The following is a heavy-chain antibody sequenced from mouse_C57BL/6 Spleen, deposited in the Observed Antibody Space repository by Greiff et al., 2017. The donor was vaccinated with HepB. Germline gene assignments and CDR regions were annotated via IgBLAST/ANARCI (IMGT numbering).Heavy chain of an antibody. V-gene: IGHV1-82*01. CDR1: GYAFSSSW. Sequence: VQLQQSGPELVKPGASVKISCKASGYAFSSSWMNWVKQRPGKGLEWIGRIYPGDGDTNYNGKFKGKATLTADKSSSTAYMQLSSLTSEDSAVYFCARGNYGAMDYWGQGTSVTVSS. CDR2: IYPGDGDT. J-gene: IGHJ4*01. CDR3: ARGNYGAMDY. D-gene: IGHD2-1*01.